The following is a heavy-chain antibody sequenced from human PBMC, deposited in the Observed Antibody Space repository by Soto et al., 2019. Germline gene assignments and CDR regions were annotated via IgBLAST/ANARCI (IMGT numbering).Heavy chain of an antibody. J-gene: IGHJ6*02. V-gene: IGHV2-5*02. D-gene: IGHD2-21*02. CDR2: IYWDDDK. Sequence: QITLKESGPTLVKPTQTRTLTCTFYAFSLSTGGVGVGWIRQPPGKALEWIARIYWDDDKRYSPALRSRLTIPKDTSQNQVVLTMTNMYPVDTATYYCIQSRCGGDCLQSYASYYYYCMDVWGQGTTVTVSS. CDR3: IQSRCGGDCLQSYASYYYYCMDV. CDR1: AFSLSTGGVG.